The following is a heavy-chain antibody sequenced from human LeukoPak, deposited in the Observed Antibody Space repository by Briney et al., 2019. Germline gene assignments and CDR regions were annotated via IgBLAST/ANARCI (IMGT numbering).Heavy chain of an antibody. J-gene: IGHJ6*02. CDR1: GFTVSSDY. D-gene: IGHD1-26*01. Sequence: GGSLRLSCAASGFTVSSDYMTWVRQAPGKGLEWISVLYSGGSTFYADSVKGRFTISRDNSKNTLYLQMKGLRAEDTAVYYCAREVGGTYYYYYGLDVWGQGTTVTVSS. V-gene: IGHV3-66*01. CDR3: AREVGGTYYYYYGLDV. CDR2: LYSGGST.